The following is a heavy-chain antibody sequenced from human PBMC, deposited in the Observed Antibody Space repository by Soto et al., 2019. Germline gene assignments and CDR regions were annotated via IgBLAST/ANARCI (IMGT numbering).Heavy chain of an antibody. CDR1: DGSSNNYY. V-gene: IGHV4-34*01. Sequence: QVQLQQWGAGLLKPSETLSLTCAVYDGSSNNYYWSWIRQPPGKGLEWIGEINHSGSTNYNASLKSRVTISEDTSKKQFSLELRFVTAADTAVYYCARGGLIRGVLYYWGQGTLGTVSS. CDR2: INHSGST. J-gene: IGHJ4*02. D-gene: IGHD3-10*01. CDR3: ARGGLIRGVLYY.